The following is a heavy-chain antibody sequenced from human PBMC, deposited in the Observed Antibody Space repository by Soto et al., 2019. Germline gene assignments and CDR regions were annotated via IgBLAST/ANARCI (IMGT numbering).Heavy chain of an antibody. CDR3: ARGYRPPYYYGMDV. Sequence: ASVKVSCKASGYTFTGYGISWVRQAPGQGLEWMGWISAYNGNTNYAQKLQGRVTMTTDTSTSTAYMEPRSLRSDDTAVYYCARGYRPPYYYGMDVWGQGTTVTVSS. J-gene: IGHJ6*02. CDR1: GYTFTGYG. D-gene: IGHD5-12*01. CDR2: ISAYNGNT. V-gene: IGHV1-18*01.